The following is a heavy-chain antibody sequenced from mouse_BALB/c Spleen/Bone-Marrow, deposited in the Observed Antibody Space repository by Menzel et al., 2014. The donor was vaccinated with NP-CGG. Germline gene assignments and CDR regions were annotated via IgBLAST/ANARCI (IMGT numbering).Heavy chain of an antibody. CDR1: GYTFTNYV. J-gene: IGHJ3*01. D-gene: IGHD2-2*01. Sequence: EVQLQQSGPELVKPGASVKMSCKASGYTFTNYVMHWVKQKPGQGLEWIGYINPYNDGTKYNEKFKGKATLTSDKSSSTAYMDLSSLTSEDSAVYYCARVYYGYDGTSSWFAYWGQGTLVTVPA. V-gene: IGHV1-14*01. CDR2: INPYNDGT. CDR3: ARVYYGYDGTSSWFAY.